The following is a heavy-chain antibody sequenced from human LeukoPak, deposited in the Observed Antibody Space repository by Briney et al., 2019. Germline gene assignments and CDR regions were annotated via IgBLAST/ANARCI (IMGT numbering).Heavy chain of an antibody. CDR1: GYTFTGYY. D-gene: IGHD5-18*01. Sequence: ASVKVSCKASGYTFTGYYMHWVRQAPGQGLERMGWINPNSGGTNYAQKFQGRVTMTRDTSISTAYMELSRLRSDDTAVYYCARTRDPWIQLWLDYWGQGTLVTVSS. J-gene: IGHJ4*02. CDR3: ARTRDPWIQLWLDY. V-gene: IGHV1-2*02. CDR2: INPNSGGT.